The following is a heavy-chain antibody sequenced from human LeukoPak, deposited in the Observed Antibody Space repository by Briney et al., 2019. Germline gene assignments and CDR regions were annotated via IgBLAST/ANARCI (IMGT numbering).Heavy chain of an antibody. V-gene: IGHV3-74*01. CDR2: INSDGSST. J-gene: IGHJ4*02. Sequence: GGSLRLSCAASGFTFSSYWMHWVRQAPGKGLVWVSRINSDGSSTSYADSVKGRFTISRDNAKNTLYLQMNSLRAEDTAVYYRARVGRSNTAMVDFDYWGQGTLVTVSS. CDR3: ARVGRSNTAMVDFDY. CDR1: GFTFSSYW. D-gene: IGHD5-18*01.